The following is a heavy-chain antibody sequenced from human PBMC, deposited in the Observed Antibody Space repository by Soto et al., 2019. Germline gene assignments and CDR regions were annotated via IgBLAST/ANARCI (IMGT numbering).Heavy chain of an antibody. CDR3: TTNYDDSSGYYADLG. CDR2: IKSKTDGGTT. CDR1: GFTFSNAW. Sequence: GGSLRLSCAASGFTFSNAWMSWVRQAPGKGLEWVGRIKSKTDGGTTDYAAPVKGRFTISRDDSKNTLYLQMISLKTEDTAVYYCTTNYDDSSGYYADLGWGQGTLITVSS. J-gene: IGHJ4*02. V-gene: IGHV3-15*01. D-gene: IGHD3-22*01.